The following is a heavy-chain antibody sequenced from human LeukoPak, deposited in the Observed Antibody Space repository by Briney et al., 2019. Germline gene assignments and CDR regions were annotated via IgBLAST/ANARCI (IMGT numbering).Heavy chain of an antibody. D-gene: IGHD6-19*01. V-gene: IGHV1-2*02. CDR2: INPNSGAT. CDR3: ARGPPPSGWYKDT. CDR1: GYTFTGYY. J-gene: IGHJ3*02. Sequence: ASVKVSCKASGYTFTGYYMHWVRQAPGQGLEWMGWINPNSGATNYPQKFQGRVTMTRDTSINTAYMELSSLRSDDTAVYYCARGPPPSGWYKDTWGQGTMVTVSS.